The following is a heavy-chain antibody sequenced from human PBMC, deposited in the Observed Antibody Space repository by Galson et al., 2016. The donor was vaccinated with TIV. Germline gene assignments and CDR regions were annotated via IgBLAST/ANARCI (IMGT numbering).Heavy chain of an antibody. D-gene: IGHD3-9*01. CDR2: IYHSEEHGGSS. J-gene: IGHJ3*02. CDR1: GSSISSGYY. CDR3: AGGLLTSRAFDI. V-gene: IGHV4-38-2*02. Sequence: LSLTCTLSGSSISSGYYWGWIRQPPGKGLEWIASIYHSEEHGGSSYSNPSLKSRVTISVDTSENQFSLKLSSVTAADTAVYYCAGGLLTSRAFDIWGQGTMVTVSS.